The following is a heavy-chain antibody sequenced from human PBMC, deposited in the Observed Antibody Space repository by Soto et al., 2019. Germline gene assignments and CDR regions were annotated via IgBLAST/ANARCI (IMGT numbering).Heavy chain of an antibody. D-gene: IGHD2-21*01. CDR3: ARDRAIGPIPD. V-gene: IGHV4-31*03. CDR1: GGSISSGGYY. J-gene: IGHJ4*02. Sequence: TVSGGSISSGGYYWSWIRQHPGKGLEWIGYIYYSGSTYYNPSLKSRVTISVDTSKNQFSLKLSSVTAADTAVYYCARDRAIGPIPDWGQGTLVTVSS. CDR2: IYYSGST.